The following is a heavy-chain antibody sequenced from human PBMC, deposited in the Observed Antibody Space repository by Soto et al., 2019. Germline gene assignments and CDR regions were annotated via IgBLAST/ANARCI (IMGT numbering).Heavy chain of an antibody. CDR3: ARGPADSRTGSNWNDAVAYYYYGMDV. CDR1: GVTLSSCA. CDR2: IIPIFGTA. V-gene: IGHV1-69*13. J-gene: IGHJ6*02. D-gene: IGHD1-20*01. Sequence: VKVSCKASGVTLSSCAFSRVRRAPGQGLEWMGGIIPIFGTANYAQKFQGRVTITADESKNTVYIELSSLRAEDTAVYYWARGPADSRTGSNWNDAVAYYYYGMDVWGQGTTVTV.